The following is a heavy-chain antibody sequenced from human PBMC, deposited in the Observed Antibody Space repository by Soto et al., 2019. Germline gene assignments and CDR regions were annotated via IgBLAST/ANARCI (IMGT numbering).Heavy chain of an antibody. V-gene: IGHV4-59*01. D-gene: IGHD6-13*01. CDR3: AAGEASSRNLAPYYLDF. Sequence: SETLSLTCTVSGGSMRNYFWTWIRQPPGKGLEWIGYIHYSGTTSFFPSYNPSLRSRVTISEDTSKNQFSLRLLSVTTADTAVYFCAAGEASSRNLAPYYLDFWGQGTLVTVSS. J-gene: IGHJ4*02. CDR2: IHYSGTT. CDR1: GGSMRNYF.